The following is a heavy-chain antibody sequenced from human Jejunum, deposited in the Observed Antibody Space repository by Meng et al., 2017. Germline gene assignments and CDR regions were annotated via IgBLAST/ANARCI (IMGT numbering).Heavy chain of an antibody. V-gene: IGHV3-74*01. CDR2: IDDDGNTI. CDR3: TTAGAYPFDY. CDR1: GFTFRTRW. Sequence: VQVGEPGGGVVQPGRSLRLSCAASGFTFRTRWMHWVRQAPGRGLEWVSRIDDDGNTIDYAGSVKGRFTISRDNAKNSLYLQMNSLRAEDTAVYYCTTAGAYPFDYWGQGTLVTVSS. J-gene: IGHJ4*02.